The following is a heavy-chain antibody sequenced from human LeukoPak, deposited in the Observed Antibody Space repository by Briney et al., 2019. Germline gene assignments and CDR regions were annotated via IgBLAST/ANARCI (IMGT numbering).Heavy chain of an antibody. CDR1: GGSISSYY. J-gene: IGHJ6*03. D-gene: IGHD3-3*01. CDR3: ARDHYENQITIFGVVISPGDYYYYMDV. CDR2: IYYSGST. V-gene: IGHV4-59*12. Sequence: PSETLSLTCTVSGGSISSYYWSWIRQPPGKGLEWIGYIYYSGSTNYNPSLKSRVTMSVDTSKNQFSLKLSSVTAADTAVHYCARDHYENQITIFGVVISPGDYYYYMDVWGKGTTVTVSS.